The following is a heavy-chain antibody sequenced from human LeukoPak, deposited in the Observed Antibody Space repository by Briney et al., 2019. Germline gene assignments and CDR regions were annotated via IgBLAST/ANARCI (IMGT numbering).Heavy chain of an antibody. J-gene: IGHJ4*02. D-gene: IGHD2-15*01. CDR2: ISATSTYT. CDR3: TREFCSGGSCYSGRY. V-gene: IGHV3-21*01. CDR1: GFTFSTYS. Sequence: PGGSLRLSCAASGFTFSTYSMNWFRQAPGKGLEWVSSISATSTYTYYADSLKGRFIISRDNAKNSVYLQMNSLRAEDTAVYYCTREFCSGGSCYSGRYWGQGALVTVSS.